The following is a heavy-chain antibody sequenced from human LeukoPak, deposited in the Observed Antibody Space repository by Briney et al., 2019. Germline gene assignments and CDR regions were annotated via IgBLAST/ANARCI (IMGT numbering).Heavy chain of an antibody. Sequence: ASVKVSCKASGGTFSSYAISWVRQAPGQGLEWMGGIIPIFGTANYAQKFQGRVTITTDESTSTAYMELSSLRSEDTAVYYCARDRALGTASYMDVWGKGTTVTVSS. D-gene: IGHD5-18*01. V-gene: IGHV1-69*05. J-gene: IGHJ6*03. CDR2: IIPIFGTA. CDR3: ARDRALGTASYMDV. CDR1: GGTFSSYA.